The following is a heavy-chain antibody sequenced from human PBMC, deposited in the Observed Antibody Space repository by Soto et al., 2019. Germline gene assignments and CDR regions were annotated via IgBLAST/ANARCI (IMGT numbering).Heavy chain of an antibody. CDR3: GRFYNWNWGLVY. V-gene: IGHV1-2*04. CDR2: INPNRGGT. Sequence: QVQLVQSGAEVKKPGASVKVSCKASGYTFTGYYMHWVRQAPGQGLEWMGWINPNRGGTNYAQKFEGWVTMTRDTSISTAYMELSRLRSDDTAVYYCGRFYNWNWGLVYWGQGTLVTVSS. J-gene: IGHJ4*02. CDR1: GYTFTGYY. D-gene: IGHD1-7*01.